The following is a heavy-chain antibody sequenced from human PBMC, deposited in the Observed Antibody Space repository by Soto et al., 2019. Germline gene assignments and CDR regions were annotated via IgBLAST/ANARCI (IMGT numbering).Heavy chain of an antibody. V-gene: IGHV3-33*01. D-gene: IGHD6-19*01. CDR3: ARDRRYSSGWQLLLLGYGMDV. CDR1: GFTFSSYG. Sequence: GGSLRLSCAASGFTFSSYGMHWVRQAPGKGLEWVAVIWYDGSNKYYADSVKGRFTISRDNSKNTLYLQMNSLRAEDTAVYYCARDRRYSSGWQLLLLGYGMDVWGQGTTVTVSS. CDR2: IWYDGSNK. J-gene: IGHJ6*02.